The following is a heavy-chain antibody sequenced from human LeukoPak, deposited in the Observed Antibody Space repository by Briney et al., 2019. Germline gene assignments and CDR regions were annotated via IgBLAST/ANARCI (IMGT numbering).Heavy chain of an antibody. J-gene: IGHJ6*02. Sequence: GGSLRLSCADSGFTFSNYAMSWVHQAPGKGLEWVSGISGSGGSTDYADSVKGRFTISRDNSKSTLFLQMNSLRAEDTAVYFCAKEEWERRYFNCMDVWGQGTTVSVSS. CDR1: GFTFSNYA. V-gene: IGHV3-23*01. D-gene: IGHD1-26*01. CDR3: AKEEWERRYFNCMDV. CDR2: ISGSGGST.